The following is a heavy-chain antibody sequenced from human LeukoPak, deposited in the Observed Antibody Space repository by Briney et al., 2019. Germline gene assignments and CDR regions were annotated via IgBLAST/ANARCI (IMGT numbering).Heavy chain of an antibody. CDR3: AREGRAAEGPFDY. Sequence: PGRSLRLSCAASGFTFSSYGMHWVRQAPGKGLEWVAVISYDGSNKYYADSVKGRFTISRDNSKNTLYLQMNSLRAEDTAVYYCAREGRAAEGPFDYWGQGTLVTVSS. J-gene: IGHJ4*02. CDR1: GFTFSSYG. V-gene: IGHV3-30*03. D-gene: IGHD6-25*01. CDR2: ISYDGSNK.